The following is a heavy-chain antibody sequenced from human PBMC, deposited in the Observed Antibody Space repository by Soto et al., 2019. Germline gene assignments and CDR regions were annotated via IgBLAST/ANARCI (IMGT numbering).Heavy chain of an antibody. Sequence: VGSLGISCAASGFTFSSYWMHWVRQAPGKGLVWVPRINSDGSSTSYADSVKGRFTISRDNAKNTLYLQMNSLRAEDTAVYYCARELVVDTMVRGVIIDYYYYGMDVWGQGTTVTVSS. CDR1: GFTFSSYW. J-gene: IGHJ6*02. CDR2: INSDGSST. V-gene: IGHV3-74*01. D-gene: IGHD3-10*01. CDR3: ARELVVDTMVRGVIIDYYYYGMDV.